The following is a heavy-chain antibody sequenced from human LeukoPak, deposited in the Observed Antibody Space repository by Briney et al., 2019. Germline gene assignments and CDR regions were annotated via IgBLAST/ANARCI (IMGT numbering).Heavy chain of an antibody. CDR2: IYYSGST. V-gene: IGHV4-59*08. J-gene: IGHJ2*01. CDR3: ARHQASYPAECFDL. Sequence: SETLSLTCTVSGGSISSYYWSWIRQPPGKGLEWIGYIYYSGSTNYNPSLKSRVTISVDTSKNQFSLKLSSVTAADTAVYYCARHQASYPAECFDLWGRGTLVTVSS. CDR1: GGSISSYY. D-gene: IGHD3-3*01.